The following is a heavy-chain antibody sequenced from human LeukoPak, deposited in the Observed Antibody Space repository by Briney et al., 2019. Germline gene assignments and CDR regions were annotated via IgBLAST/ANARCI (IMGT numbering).Heavy chain of an antibody. CDR3: AKAKETWIQLWKD. V-gene: IGHV3-21*01. Sequence: GGSLRLSCAATGFTLSGHSMNWVRQAPGKGLDWVSSISPTSAYIYYQDSVKGRFTISRDDAKDSLYLEMDSLRAEDTAVYYCAKAKETWIQLWKDWGQGTLVTVSS. D-gene: IGHD5-18*01. CDR2: ISPTSAYI. J-gene: IGHJ4*02. CDR1: GFTLSGHS.